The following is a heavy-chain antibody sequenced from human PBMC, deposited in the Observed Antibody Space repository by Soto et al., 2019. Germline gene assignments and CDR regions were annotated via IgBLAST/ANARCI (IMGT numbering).Heavy chain of an antibody. CDR3: ARVGYYSGSGSYPHAFDI. V-gene: IGHV4-59*01. CDR2: IYYRGSA. D-gene: IGHD3-10*01. J-gene: IGHJ3*02. CDR1: GGSISSYY. Sequence: QVQLQESGPGLVKPSETLSLTCTVSGGSISSYYWSWIRQPPGKGLAWIGYIYYRGSAHYNPSLRGRVPISVDTSKSQFSLKLSSVTAADTAVYYCARVGYYSGSGSYPHAFDIWGQGTMVTVSS.